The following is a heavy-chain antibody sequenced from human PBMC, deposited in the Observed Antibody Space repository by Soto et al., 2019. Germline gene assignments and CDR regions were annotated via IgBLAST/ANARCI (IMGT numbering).Heavy chain of an antibody. CDR3: AKGGYSYGEGYFDY. J-gene: IGHJ4*02. Sequence: PSETLSLTCTVSGGSISSGDYYWSWIRQPPGKGLEWIGYIYYSGSTYYNPSLKSRVTISVDTSKNQFSLKLSSVTAADTAVYYCAKGGYSYGEGYFDYWRQGTLVTVSS. D-gene: IGHD5-18*01. CDR2: IYYSGST. V-gene: IGHV4-30-4*01. CDR1: GGSISSGDYY.